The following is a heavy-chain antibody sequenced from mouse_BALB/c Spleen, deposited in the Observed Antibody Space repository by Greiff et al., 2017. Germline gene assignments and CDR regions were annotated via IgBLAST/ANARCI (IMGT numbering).Heavy chain of an antibody. Sequence: EVKLMESGGGLVKPGGSLKLSCAASGFTFSSYAMSWVRQSPEKRLEWVAEISSGGSYTYYPDTVTGRFTISRDTTKNTLYLEMSSLRSEDTAMYYCARGYRYDGFDYWGQGTTLTVSS. V-gene: IGHV5-9-4*01. CDR3: ARGYRYDGFDY. CDR2: ISSGGSYT. J-gene: IGHJ2*01. D-gene: IGHD2-12*01. CDR1: GFTFSSYA.